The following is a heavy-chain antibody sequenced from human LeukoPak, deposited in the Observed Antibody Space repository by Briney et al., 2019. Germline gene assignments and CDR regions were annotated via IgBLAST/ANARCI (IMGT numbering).Heavy chain of an antibody. D-gene: IGHD6-19*01. V-gene: IGHV5-51*01. CDR2: IYPGDSDT. Sequence: GESLKISWKGSGYSFTSYWIGWVRQMPGKGLGWVGIIYPGDSDTRYSPSLQGQVTISADKSISTAYLQWSSLKASDTAMYYCAKTRVAGTPDDAFDIWGQGTMVTVSS. CDR3: AKTRVAGTPDDAFDI. CDR1: GYSFTSYW. J-gene: IGHJ3*02.